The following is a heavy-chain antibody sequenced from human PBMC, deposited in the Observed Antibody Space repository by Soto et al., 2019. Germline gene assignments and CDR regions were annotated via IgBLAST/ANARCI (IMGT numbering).Heavy chain of an antibody. CDR3: AILAGIAARPDYYYYGMDV. CDR1: GGTFSSYA. J-gene: IGHJ6*02. D-gene: IGHD6-6*01. Sequence: SVKVSCKASGGTFSSYAISWVRQAPGQGLEWMGGIIPIFGTANYAQKFQGRVTITADKSTSTAYMELSSLRSEDTAVYYCAILAGIAARPDYYYYGMDVCGQGTTVTVSS. V-gene: IGHV1-69*06. CDR2: IIPIFGTA.